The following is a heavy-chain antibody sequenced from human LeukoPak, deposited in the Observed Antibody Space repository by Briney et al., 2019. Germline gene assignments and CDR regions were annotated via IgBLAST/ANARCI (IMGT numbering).Heavy chain of an antibody. D-gene: IGHD6-6*01. CDR1: GFTFSTYS. Sequence: GGSLRLSCAASGFTFSTYSMNWVRQAPGKGLEWVSYISSSSSTIYYADSVKGRFTISRDNAKNSLYLQMNSLRAEDTAVYYCARDLGSSSSGEIHCWGQGTLVTVSS. CDR2: ISSSSSTI. CDR3: ARDLGSSSSGEIHC. J-gene: IGHJ4*02. V-gene: IGHV3-48*01.